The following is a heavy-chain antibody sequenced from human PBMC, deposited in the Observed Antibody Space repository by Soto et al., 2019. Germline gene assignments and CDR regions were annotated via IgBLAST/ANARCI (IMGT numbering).Heavy chain of an antibody. Sequence: QVQLQESGPGLVKPSETLSLTCTVSGGSISSYYWSWIRQPAGKGLEWIGRIYTSGSTNYNPSLKSRVTMSVDTSKNQFSLKLSSVTAADTAVYYCAREGCSGGSCYSGDYYYYGMDVWGQGTTVTVSS. J-gene: IGHJ6*02. V-gene: IGHV4-4*07. CDR1: GGSISSYY. D-gene: IGHD2-15*01. CDR2: IYTSGST. CDR3: AREGCSGGSCYSGDYYYYGMDV.